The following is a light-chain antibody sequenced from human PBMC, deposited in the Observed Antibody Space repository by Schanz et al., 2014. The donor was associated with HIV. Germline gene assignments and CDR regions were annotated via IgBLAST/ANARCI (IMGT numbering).Light chain of an antibody. CDR1: NSNIRSNT. V-gene: IGLV1-44*01. Sequence: QSVLTQPPSASGTPGQRVTISCSVSNSNIRSNTIHWYQHLPGTAPKLVIHSNNQRPSGVPDRFSGSQSGTSASLAISGLQAEDEADFFCATWDDSLNGWVFGGGTKLTVL. CDR2: SNN. J-gene: IGLJ3*02. CDR3: ATWDDSLNGWV.